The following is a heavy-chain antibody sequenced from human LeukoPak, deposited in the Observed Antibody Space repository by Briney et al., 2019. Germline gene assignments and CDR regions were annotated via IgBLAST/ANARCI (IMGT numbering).Heavy chain of an antibody. CDR3: ARTGVWLDGSWSPRFDA. Sequence: ASVKVSSTASGYTFTGYYMHWVRQAPGQGLEWMGWINPTSGGTNYAQTFPGRATITRDTSISTAYMGRSRLRSDDTAVYYCARTGVWLDGSWSPRFDAWGQGTLVTVSS. CDR2: INPTSGGT. D-gene: IGHD6-19*01. J-gene: IGHJ5*02. V-gene: IGHV1-2*02. CDR1: GYTFTGYY.